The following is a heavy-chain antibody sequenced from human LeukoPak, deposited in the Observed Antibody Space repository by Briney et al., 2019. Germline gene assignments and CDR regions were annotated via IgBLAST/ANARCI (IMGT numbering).Heavy chain of an antibody. CDR2: ISWDGGST. Sequence: GGSLRLSCAASGFTFDDYAMHWVREAPGKGLEWVSLISWDGGSTYYADSVKGRFTISRDNAKNSLYLQMNSLRAEDTAIYYCASDRGEYYGDYEDYWGQGTLVTVSS. D-gene: IGHD4-17*01. CDR3: ASDRGEYYGDYEDY. J-gene: IGHJ4*02. CDR1: GFTFDDYA. V-gene: IGHV3-43D*03.